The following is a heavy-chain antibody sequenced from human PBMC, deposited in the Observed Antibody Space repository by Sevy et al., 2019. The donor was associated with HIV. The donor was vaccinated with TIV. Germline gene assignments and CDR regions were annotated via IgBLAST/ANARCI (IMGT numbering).Heavy chain of an antibody. CDR1: GYGFTTSW. V-gene: IGHV5-51*01. D-gene: IGHD1-26*01. J-gene: IGHJ6*02. CDR3: ARARGIPHFYYGMDL. Sequence: GESLKISCKASGYGFTTSWIGWVRQMPGKGLEWMGIIFPADSDTRYSPSCQGQVTISADNSFSTVYLQWSSLKASDTAMYYCARARGIPHFYYGMDLWDQWTTVTVSS. CDR2: IFPADSDT.